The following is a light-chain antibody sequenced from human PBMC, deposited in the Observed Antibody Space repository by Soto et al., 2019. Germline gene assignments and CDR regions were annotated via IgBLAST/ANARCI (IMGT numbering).Light chain of an antibody. CDR2: AAS. J-gene: IGKJ4*01. CDR1: QSIRSY. Sequence: DIQMTQSPSSLSASVGDRVTITCRASQSIRSYLNWYQQKPGKAPKLLIYAASSLQSGAPSRFTGSGSGTDFTLTITSLQPDDIAVYFCQQANSFPLTLGGGTKVDIK. CDR3: QQANSFPLT. V-gene: IGKV1-39*01.